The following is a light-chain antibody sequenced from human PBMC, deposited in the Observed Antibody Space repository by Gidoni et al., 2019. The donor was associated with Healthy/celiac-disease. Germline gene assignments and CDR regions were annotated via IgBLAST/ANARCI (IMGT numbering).Light chain of an antibody. CDR2: GAS. CDR1: QSVSSN. CDR3: QQYNNWPPIT. Sequence: EIVMTQSTATLSVSPGERATLSCRASQSVSSNLAWYQQKPGQAPRLLIYGASTRATGIPARFSGSGSGTEFTLTISSLQSEDFAGYYCQQYNNWPPITFGPGTKVDIK. J-gene: IGKJ3*01. V-gene: IGKV3-15*01.